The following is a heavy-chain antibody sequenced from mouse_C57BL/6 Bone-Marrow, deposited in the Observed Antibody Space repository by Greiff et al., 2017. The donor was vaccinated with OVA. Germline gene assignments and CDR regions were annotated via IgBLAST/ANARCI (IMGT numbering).Heavy chain of an antibody. D-gene: IGHD3-3*01. CDR1: GYSFTGYY. V-gene: IGHV1-31*01. CDR3: ARGTRFDN. CDR2: IYPYNGVS. Sequence: EVMLVESGPELVKPGASVKISCKASGYSFTGYYMHWVKQSHGNILDWIGYIYPYNGVSSYNQKFKGKATLTVRQSSSPAYMALRSLTSEDSAVYYCARGTRFDNWGQGTTLTVSS. J-gene: IGHJ2*01.